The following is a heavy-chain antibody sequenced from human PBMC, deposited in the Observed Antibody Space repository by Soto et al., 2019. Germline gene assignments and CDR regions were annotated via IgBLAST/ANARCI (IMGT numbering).Heavy chain of an antibody. CDR1: GDSVSSNSAA. J-gene: IGHJ4*02. CDR2: TYYRSKWYN. D-gene: IGHD6-19*01. V-gene: IGHV6-1*01. CDR3: ASCSGWYLDFDF. Sequence: PSQTLSLTCAISGDSVSSNSAAWNWIRQSPSRGLEWLGRTYYRSKWYNDYAGSVKSRITINPDTSKNQFSLQLNSVTPEDTVVYYCASCSGWYLDFDFWGQGTLVTVSS.